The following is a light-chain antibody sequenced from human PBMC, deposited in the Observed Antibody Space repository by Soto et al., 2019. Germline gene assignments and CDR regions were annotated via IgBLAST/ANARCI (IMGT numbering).Light chain of an antibody. CDR2: SNN. CDR3: QSYDNSLSAYV. Sequence: QSVLTQPPSVSGAPGQRVTISCTGSSSNIGAGFDVHWYQQLPRTAPKLLIYSNNNRPSGVPDRFSVSRSATSASLAITGLQAADEAEYYCQSYDNSLSAYVFGPGTKLTVL. CDR1: SSNIGAGFD. J-gene: IGLJ1*01. V-gene: IGLV1-40*01.